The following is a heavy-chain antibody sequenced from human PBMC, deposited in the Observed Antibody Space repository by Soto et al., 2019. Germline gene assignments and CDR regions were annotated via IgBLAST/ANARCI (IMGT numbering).Heavy chain of an antibody. CDR3: ARHTQWLAVSDWFDP. V-gene: IGHV4-39*01. CDR2: IYYSGST. Sequence: SETLSLTCTVSGGSISSSSYYWGWIRQPPGKGLEWIGSIYYSGSTYYNPSLKSRVTISVDTSKNQFSLKLSSVTAADTAVYYCARHTQWLAVSDWFDPWGQGTLVTVSS. CDR1: GGSISSSSYY. D-gene: IGHD6-19*01. J-gene: IGHJ5*02.